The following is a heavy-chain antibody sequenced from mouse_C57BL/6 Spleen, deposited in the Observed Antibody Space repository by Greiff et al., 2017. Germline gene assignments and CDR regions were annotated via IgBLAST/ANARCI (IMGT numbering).Heavy chain of an antibody. D-gene: IGHD1-1*01. CDR1: GYTFTDYY. Sequence: QVQLQQSGAELVRPGASVKLSCKASGYTFTDYYINWVKQRPGQGLEWIARIYPGSGNTYYNEKFKGKATLTAEKSSSTAYMQLSSLTSEDSAVYFCARGLYYYGSSYWYFDVWGTGTTVTVSS. J-gene: IGHJ1*03. CDR2: IYPGSGNT. CDR3: ARGLYYYGSSYWYFDV. V-gene: IGHV1-76*01.